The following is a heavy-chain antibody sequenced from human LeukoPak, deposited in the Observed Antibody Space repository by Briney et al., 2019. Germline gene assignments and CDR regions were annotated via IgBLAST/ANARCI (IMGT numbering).Heavy chain of an antibody. CDR1: GFTFSSYA. D-gene: IGHD1-26*01. CDR3: AKGFSGSYYDAFDL. J-gene: IGHJ3*01. Sequence: GGSLRLSCGASGFTFSSYAMNWVRRAPGKWLEWVSGISISGGSTYYADSVKGRFTISRDNSKNTLYLQMNSLRVEDTAVYYCAKGFSGSYYDAFDLWGQGTMVTVSS. CDR2: ISISGGST. V-gene: IGHV3-23*01.